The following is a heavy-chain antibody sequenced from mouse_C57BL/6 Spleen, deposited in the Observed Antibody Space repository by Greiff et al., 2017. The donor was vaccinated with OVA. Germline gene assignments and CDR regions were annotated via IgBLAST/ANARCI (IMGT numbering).Heavy chain of an antibody. CDR3: AKDGKRGPFAY. V-gene: IGHV1-72*01. Sequence: VQLQQPGAELVKPGASVTLSCKASGYTFTGYWMHWVKQTPVRGLEWIGGIDPNTGGTAYNEKFKGKATLTADKPSSTAYMQLSSLTSEDSAVYYCAKDGKRGPFAYWGQGTLVTVSA. D-gene: IGHD2-1*01. CDR2: IDPNTGGT. J-gene: IGHJ3*01. CDR1: GYTFTGYW.